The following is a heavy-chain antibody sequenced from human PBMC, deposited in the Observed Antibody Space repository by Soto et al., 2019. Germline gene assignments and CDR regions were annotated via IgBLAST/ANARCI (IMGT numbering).Heavy chain of an antibody. V-gene: IGHV3-23*01. D-gene: IGHD3-16*01. CDR3: ASNTRYDPPDY. J-gene: IGHJ4*02. CDR1: GFTFSSYA. CDR2: ISVSGGST. Sequence: EVQLLESGGGLVQPGGSLRLSCAASGFTFSSYAMSWVRQAPGKGLAWVSGISVSGGSTYYADSVKGRFTISRDNSKNTLYRQMTSLRAEDTAVYYCASNTRYDPPDYWGQGTLGTVSS.